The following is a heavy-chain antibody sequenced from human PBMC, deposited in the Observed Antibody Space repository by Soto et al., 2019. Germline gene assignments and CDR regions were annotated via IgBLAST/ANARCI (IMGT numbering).Heavy chain of an antibody. CDR2: INHSGST. V-gene: IGHV4-34*01. CDR1: GGSFSGYY. Sequence: PSETLSLTCAVYGGSFSGYYWSWIRQPPGKGLEWIGEINHSGSTNYNPSLKSRVTISVDTSKNQFSLKLSSVTAADTAVYYCAREQSYYGSGSYYYFDYWGQGTLVTVSS. D-gene: IGHD3-10*01. CDR3: AREQSYYGSGSYYYFDY. J-gene: IGHJ4*02.